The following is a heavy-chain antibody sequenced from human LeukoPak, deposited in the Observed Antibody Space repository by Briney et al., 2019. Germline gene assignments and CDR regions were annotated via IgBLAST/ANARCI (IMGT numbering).Heavy chain of an antibody. J-gene: IGHJ4*02. Sequence: XAXGKGLEWVSSISGGGETTYYADSAKGRFTISRDNSQNTLYLQMNSLRAEDTAVYYCARDYADYVGYFFFDYWGQGTLVTVSS. D-gene: IGHD4-17*01. CDR2: ISGGGETT. CDR3: ARDYADYVGYFFFDY. V-gene: IGHV3-23*01.